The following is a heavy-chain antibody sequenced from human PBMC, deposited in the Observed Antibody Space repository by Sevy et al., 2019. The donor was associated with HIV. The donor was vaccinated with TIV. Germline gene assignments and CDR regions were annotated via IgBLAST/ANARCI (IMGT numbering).Heavy chain of an antibody. V-gene: IGHV3-30*18. CDR3: AKEKLRSPYY. CDR1: GFTFSSYG. D-gene: IGHD3-16*01. J-gene: IGHJ4*02. Sequence: GGSLRLSCAASGFTFSSYGMHWVRQAPGKGLEWVAVISYDGSNKYYADSVKGRFTISRDNSKNTLYLQMNSLRAEDTAVYDCAKEKLRSPYYWGQGTLVTVSS. CDR2: ISYDGSNK.